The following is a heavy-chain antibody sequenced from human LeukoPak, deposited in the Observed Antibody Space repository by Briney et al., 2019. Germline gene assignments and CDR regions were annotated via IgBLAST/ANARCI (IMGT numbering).Heavy chain of an antibody. V-gene: IGHV4-34*01. J-gene: IGHJ5*02. CDR2: INHSGSSA. D-gene: IGHD6-6*01. CDR3: ASYIAARRYNWFDP. CDR1: GGSFSGYY. Sequence: PSETLSLTCAVYGGSFSGYYWTWIRQPPGKGLEWIGEINHSGSSANYNPSLKSRVTISVDRSRNQFSLKLSSVTAADTAVYYCASYIAARRYNWFDPLGPGNPGHRLL.